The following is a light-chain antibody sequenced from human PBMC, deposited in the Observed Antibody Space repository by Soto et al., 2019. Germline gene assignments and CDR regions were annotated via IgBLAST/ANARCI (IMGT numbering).Light chain of an antibody. J-gene: IGKJ1*01. CDR1: QSISSW. CDR2: DAS. Sequence: DIQMTQSPSTLSASVSDRVTITCRASQSISSWLAWYQQKPGKAPKLLIYDASSLESGVPSRFSGSGSGTEFTLTISSLQPDDFATYYCQQYNSYSWTFCQGS. CDR3: QQYNSYSWT. V-gene: IGKV1-5*01.